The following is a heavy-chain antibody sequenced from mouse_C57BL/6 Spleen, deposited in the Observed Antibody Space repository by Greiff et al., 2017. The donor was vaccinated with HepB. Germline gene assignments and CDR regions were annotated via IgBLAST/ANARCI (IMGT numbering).Heavy chain of an antibody. CDR3: ARLGGKSSGLDY. V-gene: IGHV1-50*01. Sequence: QVQLQQPGAELVKPGASVKLSCKASGYTFTSYWMQWVKQRPGQGLEWIGEIDPSDSYTNYNQKFKGKATLTVDTSSSTAYMQLSSLTSEDSAVYYGARLGGKSSGLDYWGQGTTLTVSS. D-gene: IGHD3-2*02. CDR1: GYTFTSYW. J-gene: IGHJ2*01. CDR2: IDPSDSYT.